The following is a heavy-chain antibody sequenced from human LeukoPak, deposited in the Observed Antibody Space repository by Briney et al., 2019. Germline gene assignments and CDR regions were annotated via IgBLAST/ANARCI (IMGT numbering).Heavy chain of an antibody. J-gene: IGHJ4*02. V-gene: IGHV1-8*01. CDR2: MNPNSGNT. CDR3: ARDVGKYCSSTNCYASHY. CDR1: GYTFTSYD. Sequence: ASVKVSCKASGYTFTSYDINWVRQATGQGLEWMGWMNPNSGNTGYAQKFQGRVTMTRNTSISTAYMELSSLRSEDTAVYYCARDVGKYCSSTNCYASHYWGQGTLVTVSS. D-gene: IGHD2-2*01.